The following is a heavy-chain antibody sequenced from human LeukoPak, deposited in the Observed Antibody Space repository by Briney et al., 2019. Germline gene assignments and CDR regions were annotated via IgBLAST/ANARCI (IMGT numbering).Heavy chain of an antibody. CDR2: INHSGST. Sequence: PSETLSLTCAVYGGSFSGYYWSWIRQPPGKGLEWIGEINHSGSTNYNPSLKSRVTISVDTSKDQFSLKLSFVTAADTAVYYCARGYGGNSNWGQGTLVTVSS. J-gene: IGHJ4*02. CDR3: ARGYGGNSN. CDR1: GGSFSGYY. D-gene: IGHD4-23*01. V-gene: IGHV4-34*01.